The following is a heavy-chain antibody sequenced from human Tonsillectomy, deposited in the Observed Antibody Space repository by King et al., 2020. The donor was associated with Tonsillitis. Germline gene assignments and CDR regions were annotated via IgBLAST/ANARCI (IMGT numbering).Heavy chain of an antibody. CDR2: ISYDGSNK. Sequence: VQLVESGGGVVQPGRSLRLSCAASGCTFSSYAMHWVRQAPGKGLERVAVISYDGSNKYYADSVKGRFTISRDNSKNTLYLQMNSLRAEDTAVYYCARVRDGSGMWGQGTLVTVSS. V-gene: IGHV3-30*01. CDR1: GCTFSSYA. D-gene: IGHD3-10*01. J-gene: IGHJ4*02. CDR3: ARVRDGSGM.